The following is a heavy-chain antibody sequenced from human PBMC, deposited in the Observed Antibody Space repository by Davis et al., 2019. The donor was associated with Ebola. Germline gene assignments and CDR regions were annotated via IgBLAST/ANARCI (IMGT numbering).Heavy chain of an antibody. CDR3: AREPRIHGGYSNDGYYYEGREV. D-gene: IGHD5-18*01. CDR2: INPSGGST. Sequence: ASVKVSCKASVSTFTSSYLHWVRQAPGQGLEWMGIINPSGGSTSYAQKFQGRVTMTRDTSTSTVYMELSSLRSEDTAVYYCAREPRIHGGYSNDGYYYEGREVWGKGTKGNVSS. J-gene: IGHJ6*04. CDR1: VSTFTSSY. V-gene: IGHV1-46*01.